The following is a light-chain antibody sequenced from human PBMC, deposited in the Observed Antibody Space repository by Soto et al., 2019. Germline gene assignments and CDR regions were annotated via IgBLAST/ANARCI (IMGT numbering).Light chain of an antibody. CDR2: KAS. V-gene: IGKV1-5*03. J-gene: IGKJ4*01. Sequence: DIQMTQSPSTLSASVGDRVTITCRASQSINNWLAWYQQKPGKDPKLLISKASNLKSGVPSRFSGTGSGTEFTLTISSLQPDDFASYYCQQYDSYPFTFGGGTKVDI. CDR3: QQYDSYPFT. CDR1: QSINNW.